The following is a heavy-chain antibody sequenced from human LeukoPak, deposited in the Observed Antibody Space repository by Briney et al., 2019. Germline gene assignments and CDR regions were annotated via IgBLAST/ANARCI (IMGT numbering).Heavy chain of an antibody. V-gene: IGHV4-39*01. Sequence: SETLSLTCTVSGGSISSSSYYWGWIRQPPGKGLEWIGSIYYSGSTYYNPSLKSRVTISVDTSKNQFSLKLSSVTAADTAVYYCARHPRTVVVPAAMRGYWFDPWGQGTLVTVSS. CDR3: ARHPRTVVVPAAMRGYWFDP. CDR1: GGSISSSSYY. CDR2: IYYSGST. D-gene: IGHD2-2*01. J-gene: IGHJ5*02.